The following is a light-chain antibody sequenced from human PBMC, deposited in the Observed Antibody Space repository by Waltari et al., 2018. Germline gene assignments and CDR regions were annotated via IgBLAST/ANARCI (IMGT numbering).Light chain of an antibody. Sequence: QSALTQPASVSGSPGQSITISCPGTRSDVGGYNYVSWYQQPPGKAPKLMIYEVSNRPSGVSNRFSGSKSGNTASLTISGLQAEDEADYYCSSYTSSSTLVFGTGTKVTVL. J-gene: IGLJ1*01. V-gene: IGLV2-14*01. CDR3: SSYTSSSTLV. CDR2: EVS. CDR1: RSDVGGYNY.